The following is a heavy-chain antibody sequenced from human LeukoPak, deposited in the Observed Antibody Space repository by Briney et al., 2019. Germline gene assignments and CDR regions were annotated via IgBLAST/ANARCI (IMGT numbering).Heavy chain of an antibody. D-gene: IGHD4-11*01. V-gene: IGHV1-2*02. J-gene: IGHJ3*02. CDR1: GYTFTGYY. CDR3: ARGPPVSPDAFDI. Sequence: ASVKVSCKASGYTFTGYYMHWVRQAPGQGLEWMGWINPNSGGTNYAQKFQGRVTMTRDTSTSTVYMELSSLRSEDTAVYYCARGPPVSPDAFDIWGQGTMVTVSS. CDR2: INPNSGGT.